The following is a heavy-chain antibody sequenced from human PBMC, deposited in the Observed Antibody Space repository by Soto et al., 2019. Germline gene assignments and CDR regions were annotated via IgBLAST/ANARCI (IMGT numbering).Heavy chain of an antibody. CDR1: GYSISLGYY. D-gene: IGHD2-15*01. Sequence: SETLSLTCAVSGYSISLGYYWGWIRQPPGKGLEWIGSIYHSGNTYYNPSLKSRVSISLDTSKNHFSLELTSVTAADTAVYYCARVKLAGRGGLDYWGLGTLVTVSS. V-gene: IGHV4-38-2*01. CDR2: IYHSGNT. J-gene: IGHJ4*02. CDR3: ARVKLAGRGGLDY.